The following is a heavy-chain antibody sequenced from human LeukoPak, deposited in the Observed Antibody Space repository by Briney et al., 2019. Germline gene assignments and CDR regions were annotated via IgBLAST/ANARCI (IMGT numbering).Heavy chain of an antibody. Sequence: GASVKVSCKASGYTFTSYAMNWVRQAPGQGLEWMGWINTNTVNPTYAQGFTGRFVFSLDTCVSTAYLQISSLKAEDTAVYYCARDWPIFGVVIYYWGQGTLVTVSS. D-gene: IGHD3-3*01. CDR2: INTNTVNP. CDR1: GYTFTSYA. J-gene: IGHJ4*02. V-gene: IGHV7-4-1*02. CDR3: ARDWPIFGVVIYY.